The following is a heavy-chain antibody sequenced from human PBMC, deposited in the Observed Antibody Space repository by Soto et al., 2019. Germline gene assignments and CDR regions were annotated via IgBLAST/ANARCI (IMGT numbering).Heavy chain of an antibody. J-gene: IGHJ4*02. CDR3: FCQTVDTAMDSYY. V-gene: IGHV4-30-4*01. D-gene: IGHD5-18*01. Sequence: PSETLSLTCTVSGGSISSGDYYWSWIRQPPGKGLEWIGYIYHSGSTYYNPSLKSRVTISVDTSKNQFSLKLSSVTAADTAVYYCFCQTVDTAMDSYYWGQGTLVPVSA. CDR1: GGSISSGDYY. CDR2: IYHSGST.